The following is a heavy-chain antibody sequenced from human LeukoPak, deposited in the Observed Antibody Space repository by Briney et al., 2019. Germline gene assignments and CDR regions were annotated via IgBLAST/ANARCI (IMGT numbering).Heavy chain of an antibody. Sequence: PGGSLRLSCAASGFTFSDYYMSWVRQAPGKGLEWVANIKEDGSDKYYVDSVKGRFTISRDNPKNSLYLQMNSLRAEDTAVYYCARDRGWLTHDYWGQGTLVSVSS. J-gene: IGHJ4*02. V-gene: IGHV3-7*01. D-gene: IGHD4/OR15-4a*01. CDR3: ARDRGWLTHDY. CDR2: IKEDGSDK. CDR1: GFTFSDYY.